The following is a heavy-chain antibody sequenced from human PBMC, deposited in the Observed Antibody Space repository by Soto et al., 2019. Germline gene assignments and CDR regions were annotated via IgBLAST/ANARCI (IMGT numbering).Heavy chain of an antibody. V-gene: IGHV5-10-1*01. CDR2: IDPSDSYT. Sequence: GESLKISCKGSGYSFTSYWISWVRQMPGKGLEWMGRIDPSDSYTNYSPSFQGHVTISADKSISTAYLQWSSLKASDTAMYYCARLDIVVVPAAWPFDPWGQGTLVTVSS. CDR3: ARLDIVVVPAAWPFDP. J-gene: IGHJ5*02. CDR1: GYSFTSYW. D-gene: IGHD2-2*01.